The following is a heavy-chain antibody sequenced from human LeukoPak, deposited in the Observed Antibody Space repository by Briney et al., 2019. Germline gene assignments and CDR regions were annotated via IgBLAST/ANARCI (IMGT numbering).Heavy chain of an antibody. V-gene: IGHV3-53*04. CDR1: GFTVSSNY. CDR2: IYSGGST. CDR3: ARLKLLSWFDP. Sequence: GGSLRLSCAASGFTVSSNYMSWVRQAPGKGLEWVSVIYSGGSTYYADSVKGRFTISRHNSKNTLYLQMNSLRAEDTAVYHCARLKLLSWFDPWGQGTLVTVSS. J-gene: IGHJ5*02. D-gene: IGHD4-23*01.